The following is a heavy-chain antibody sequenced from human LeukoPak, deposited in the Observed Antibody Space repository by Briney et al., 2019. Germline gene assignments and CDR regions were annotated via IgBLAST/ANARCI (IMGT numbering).Heavy chain of an antibody. D-gene: IGHD4-11*01. CDR1: GFTSSSYP. CDR2: ISSSGDTI. J-gene: IGHJ4*02. V-gene: IGHV3-48*01. CDR3: ARVWGDYSNTDY. Sequence: GGSLRLSCAASGFTSSSYPMIWVRQAPGKGLECISYISSSGDTIHYADSVKGRFTFSRDNAKNSLYLQMNSLGAEDTAVYYCARVWGDYSNTDYWGQGTLVTVSS.